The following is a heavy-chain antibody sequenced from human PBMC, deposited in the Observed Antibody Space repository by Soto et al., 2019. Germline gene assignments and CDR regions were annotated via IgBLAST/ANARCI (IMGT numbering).Heavy chain of an antibody. CDR1: GGSISSYY. CDR3: ARHIAAAGTNWFDP. D-gene: IGHD6-13*01. V-gene: IGHV4-4*07. J-gene: IGHJ5*02. Sequence: SETLSLTCTVSGGSISSYYWSWIRQPAGKGLEWIGRIYTSGSTNYNPSLKSRGTMSVDTSKNQLSLKLSSVTAADTAVYYCARHIAAAGTNWFDPWGQGTLVTVSS. CDR2: IYTSGST.